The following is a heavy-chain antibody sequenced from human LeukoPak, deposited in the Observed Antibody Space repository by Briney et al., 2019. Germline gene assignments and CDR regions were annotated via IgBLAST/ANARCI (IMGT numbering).Heavy chain of an antibody. J-gene: IGHJ4*02. CDR1: GCTFSSYA. Sequence: SVKVSCKASGCTFSSYAISWVRQAPGQGLEWMGGIIPISGTANYAQKFQGRVTITTDESTSTAYMELSSLRSEDTAVYYCAREGYCSGGSCYDYWGQGTLVTVSS. CDR3: AREGYCSGGSCYDY. D-gene: IGHD2-15*01. V-gene: IGHV1-69*05. CDR2: IIPISGTA.